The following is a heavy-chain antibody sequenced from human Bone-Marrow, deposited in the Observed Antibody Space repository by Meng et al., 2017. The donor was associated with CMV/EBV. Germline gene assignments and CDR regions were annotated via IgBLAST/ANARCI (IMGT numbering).Heavy chain of an antibody. CDR1: GGSVSSGSYY. V-gene: IGHV4-61*01. Sequence: SETLSLTCTVSGGSVSSGSYYWSWIRQPPGKGLEWIGYIYYSGSTNYNPSLKSRVTISVDTSKNQFSLKLSSVTAADTAVYYCARAPSWGYFDYWGQGTLVTVYS. D-gene: IGHD7-27*01. CDR3: ARAPSWGYFDY. J-gene: IGHJ4*02. CDR2: IYYSGST.